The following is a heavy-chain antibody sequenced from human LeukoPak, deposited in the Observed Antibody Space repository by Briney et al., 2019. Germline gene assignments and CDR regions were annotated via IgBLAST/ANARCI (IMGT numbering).Heavy chain of an antibody. CDR3: ARYGSSWPFDY. CDR1: GDSFTSYW. CDR2: IYPGDSDT. D-gene: IGHD6-13*01. V-gene: IGHV5-51*01. J-gene: IGHJ4*02. Sequence: GESLKISCSGSGDSFTSYWIGWVRQMPGKGLEWMGIIYPGDSDTRYSPSFQGLVTISADKSINTAYLQWSRLETSDTAMYYCARYGSSWPFDYWGQGTLVTVSS.